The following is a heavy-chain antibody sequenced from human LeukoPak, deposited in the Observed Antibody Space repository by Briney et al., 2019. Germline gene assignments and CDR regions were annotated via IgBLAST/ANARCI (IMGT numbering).Heavy chain of an antibody. CDR1: GFTFSTYA. D-gene: IGHD4-11*01. J-gene: IGHJ4*02. V-gene: IGHV3-30-3*01. Sequence: GRSLRLSCAASGFTFSTYAMHWVRQAPGKGLEWVAAISFDGNSQDYADFVEGRFTISRDNYRNTLYLQMNSLRSEDTALYYCATDSPPSTTVFDWWGQGTLVTVSS. CDR2: ISFDGNSQ. CDR3: ATDSPPSTTVFDW.